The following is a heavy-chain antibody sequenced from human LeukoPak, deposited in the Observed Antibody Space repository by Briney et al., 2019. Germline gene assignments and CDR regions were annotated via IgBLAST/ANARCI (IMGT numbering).Heavy chain of an antibody. V-gene: IGHV1-24*01. Sequence: ASVEVSCKVSGYMFTELSMHWVRQAPGKGLEWMGGFDPEDDEKMYAQKFQGRVTMTEDTSTDTAYMELSSLRSEDTAVYYCAATLSNGYFDYCGQGTLVTVSS. CDR3: AATLSNGYFDY. CDR2: FDPEDDEK. J-gene: IGHJ4*02. D-gene: IGHD3-22*01. CDR1: GYMFTELS.